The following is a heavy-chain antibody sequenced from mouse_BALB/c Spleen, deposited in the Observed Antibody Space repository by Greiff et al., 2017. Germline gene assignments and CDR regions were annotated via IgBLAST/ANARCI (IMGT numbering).Heavy chain of an antibody. CDR2: INPSNGRT. D-gene: IGHD2-14*01. Sequence: VQLQQPGAELVKPGASVKLSCKASGYTFTSYWMHWVKQRPGQGLEWIGEINPSNGRTNYNEKFKSKATLTVDKSSSTAYMQLSSLTSEDSAVYYCARGYYRYDVSFAYWGQGTLVTVSA. J-gene: IGHJ3*01. CDR3: ARGYYRYDVSFAY. V-gene: IGHV1S81*02. CDR1: GYTFTSYW.